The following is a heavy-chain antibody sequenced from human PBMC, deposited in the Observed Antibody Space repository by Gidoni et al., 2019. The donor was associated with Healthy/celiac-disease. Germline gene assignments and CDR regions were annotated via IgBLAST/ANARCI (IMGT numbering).Heavy chain of an antibody. Sequence: QVQLVESGGGVVQPGRSLRLSCAGAGFTFSSYGQHLVRQARGKGLGWVAVIWYDGSNKYYADSVKGRFTLSIDNSKNTLYLQMNSLRAEDTAVYYCAGGSYYYDSGGYRGYFDYWGQGTLVTVSS. CDR2: IWYDGSNK. J-gene: IGHJ4*02. CDR1: GFTFSSYG. D-gene: IGHD3-22*01. CDR3: AGGSYYYDSGGYRGYFDY. V-gene: IGHV3-33*01.